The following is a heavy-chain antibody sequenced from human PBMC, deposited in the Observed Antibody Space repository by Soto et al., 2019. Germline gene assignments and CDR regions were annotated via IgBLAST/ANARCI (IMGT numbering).Heavy chain of an antibody. V-gene: IGHV6-1*01. CDR2: TYYRSRWYN. D-gene: IGHD1-7*01. J-gene: IGHJ6*03. CDR1: GDSVSSNIAA. Sequence: SQTLPLTCASSGDSVSSNIAAWNWIRLSPSRGLEWLARTYYRSRWYNDYAVSVRSRITVNPDTSKNQFSLQLTSVTPEDTAVYYCAGTTSHQWYYMDVWGKGTTVTVSS. CDR3: AGTTSHQWYYMDV.